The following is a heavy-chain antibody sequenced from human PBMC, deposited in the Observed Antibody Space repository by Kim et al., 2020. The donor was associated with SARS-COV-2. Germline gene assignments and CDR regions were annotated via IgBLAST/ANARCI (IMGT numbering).Heavy chain of an antibody. CDR3: ARDPIYYGSGNGGY. CDR2: IDMHGTTT. V-gene: IGHV3-74*01. J-gene: IGHJ4*01. CDR1: GFTFSSYW. Sequence: GGSLRLSCAASGFTFSSYWMHWVRQVPGKGLMWVSRIDMHGTTTTYADSVKGRFTISRDKTTIYLQMNSLRVKDTAVYYFARDPIYYGSGNGGYWGQGTRVTVSS. D-gene: IGHD3-10*01.